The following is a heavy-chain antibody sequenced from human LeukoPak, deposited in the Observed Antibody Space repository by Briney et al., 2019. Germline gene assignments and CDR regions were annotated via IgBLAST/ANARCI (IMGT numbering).Heavy chain of an antibody. D-gene: IGHD4-17*01. CDR2: INHSGYT. CDR3: TRMTTGHDY. J-gene: IGHJ4*02. Sequence: SETLSLTCAVSGVSFNDYYWSWVRQTPGRGLEWIGEINHSGYTNDSPSLKSRVTLSIDTSRKQFSLNLRSVTVADTGIYYCTRMTTGHDYWGQGNLVTVSS. CDR1: GVSFNDYY. V-gene: IGHV4-34*01.